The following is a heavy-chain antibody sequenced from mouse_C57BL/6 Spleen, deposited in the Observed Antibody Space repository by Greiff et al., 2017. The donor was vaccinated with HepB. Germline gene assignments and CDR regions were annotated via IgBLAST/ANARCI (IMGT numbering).Heavy chain of an antibody. V-gene: IGHV1-80*01. J-gene: IGHJ2*01. Sequence: QVQLQQSGAELVKPGASVKISCKASGYAFSSYWMNWVKQRPGKGLEWIGQIYPGDGDTNYNGKFKGKATLTADKSSSTAYMPLSILTSEDSAVYFCARGGKHGGLYYFDYLGQGTTLTVSS. CDR3: ARGGKHGGLYYFDY. D-gene: IGHD1-1*02. CDR2: IYPGDGDT. CDR1: GYAFSSYW.